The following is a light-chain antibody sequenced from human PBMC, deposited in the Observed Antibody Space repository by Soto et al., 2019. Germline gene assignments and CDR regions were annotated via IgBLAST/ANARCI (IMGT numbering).Light chain of an antibody. V-gene: IGKV1-5*01. Sequence: DIQMTQSPSTLSASVGDRVTITCRASQSISIWLAWYQQKPGKAPKLLIYDASSLESGVPSRFSGSGSGTEFTLTISILQPDDFATYYCQQYNSYSVTFGQGTKVEIK. CDR3: QQYNSYSVT. CDR1: QSISIW. J-gene: IGKJ1*01. CDR2: DAS.